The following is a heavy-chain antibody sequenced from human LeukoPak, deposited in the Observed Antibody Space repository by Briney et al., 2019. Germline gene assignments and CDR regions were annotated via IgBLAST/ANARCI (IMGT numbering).Heavy chain of an antibody. CDR2: ISYDGSNK. V-gene: IGHV3-30-3*01. J-gene: IGHJ6*02. Sequence: GGSLRLSCAASGFTFSSYAMDWVRQAPGKGLEWVTVISYDGSNKYYADSVKGRFTISRDNSKNTLYLQMNSLGAEDTAVYYCARASDFAVYYAMDVWGQGTTVTVSS. CDR3: ARASDFAVYYAMDV. CDR1: GFTFSSYA. D-gene: IGHD3-3*01.